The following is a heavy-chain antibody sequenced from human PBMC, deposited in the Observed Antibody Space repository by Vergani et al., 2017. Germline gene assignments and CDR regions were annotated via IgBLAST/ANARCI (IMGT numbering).Heavy chain of an antibody. J-gene: IGHJ6*03. CDR1: GGTFSSYA. Sequence: QVQRVQSGAEVKKPGSSVKVSCKASGGTFSSYAISWVRQAPGQGLEWMGGIIPIFGTANYAQKFQGRVTITADESTSTAYMELSSLRSEDTAVYYCARTTVTTSHYYYYYMDVWGKGTTVTVSS. D-gene: IGHD4-11*01. V-gene: IGHV1-69*01. CDR3: ARTTVTTSHYYYYYMDV. CDR2: IIPIFGTA.